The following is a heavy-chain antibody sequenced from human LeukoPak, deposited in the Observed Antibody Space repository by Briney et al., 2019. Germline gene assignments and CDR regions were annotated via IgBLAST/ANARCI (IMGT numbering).Heavy chain of an antibody. CDR2: ISSSSSYI. V-gene: IGHV3-21*04. D-gene: IGHD3-10*01. CDR1: GFTFSSYS. J-gene: IGHJ4*02. CDR3: AKGLRSGTHYNTFDR. Sequence: PGGSLRLSCAAPGFTFSSYSMNWVRQAPGKGLEWVSSISSSSSYIYYADSVKGRFTISRDNNRNSLYLQMNSLRTEDTALYYCAKGLRSGTHYNTFDRWGQGTLVTVSS.